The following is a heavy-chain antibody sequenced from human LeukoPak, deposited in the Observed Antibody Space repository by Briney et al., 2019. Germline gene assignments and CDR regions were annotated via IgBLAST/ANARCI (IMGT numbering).Heavy chain of an antibody. D-gene: IGHD6-13*01. CDR2: ITSNGGST. V-gene: IGHV3-64*01. CDR3: ARVGEQQLVGPWYFDL. J-gene: IGHJ2*01. CDR1: GFSFSSYA. Sequence: QSGGSLRLSCAASGFSFSSYAMHRVRQAPGKGLEYVSAITSNGGSTYYANSVKGRFTISRDNSKNTLYLQMGSLRPEDMAVYYCARVGEQQLVGPWYFDLWGRGTLVTVSS.